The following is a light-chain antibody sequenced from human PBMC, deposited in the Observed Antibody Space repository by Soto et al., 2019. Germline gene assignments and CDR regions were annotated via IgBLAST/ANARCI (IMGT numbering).Light chain of an antibody. CDR2: SDN. CDR1: SSDIGSNT. J-gene: IGLJ3*02. CDR3: ATWDESLNVNWV. Sequence: QSVLTQPPSASGTPGQRVTISCSGSSSDIGSNTVNWYQQLPGTAPKLLIYSDNQRSSGVPDRFSGSKSGTSASLAISGLQSEDEADYYCATWDESLNVNWVFGGGTKVTVL. V-gene: IGLV1-44*01.